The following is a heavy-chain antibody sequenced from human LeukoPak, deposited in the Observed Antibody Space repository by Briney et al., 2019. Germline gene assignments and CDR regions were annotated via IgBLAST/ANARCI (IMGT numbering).Heavy chain of an antibody. CDR1: AFNFSNNL. D-gene: IGHD6-19*01. J-gene: IGHJ4*02. Sequence: PGGSLRLSCAASAFNFSNNLLHWVRQAPGKGLEWVAVSSFDGTKKYYADSVKGRFVISGDNSKNTLYLQMNSLRAEDTAAYYCARVGNSSGWHDAFGYFDSWGQGVLVTVSS. CDR2: SSFDGTKK. V-gene: IGHV3-30*09. CDR3: ARVGNSSGWHDAFGYFDS.